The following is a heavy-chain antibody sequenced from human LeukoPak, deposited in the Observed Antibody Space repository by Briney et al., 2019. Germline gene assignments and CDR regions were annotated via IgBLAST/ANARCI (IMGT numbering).Heavy chain of an antibody. Sequence: GGSLRLSCAASGFTFSSYWMHWVRQAPGKGLMWVSRIKSDGGSTSYADSVKGRFTISRDNAKNTLYLQMDSLRAEDTAVYYCARDPGGGGAKGHNWFDPWGQGTLVTVSS. D-gene: IGHD2-21*01. CDR1: GFTFSSYW. CDR2: IKSDGGST. CDR3: ARDPGGGGAKGHNWFDP. V-gene: IGHV3-74*01. J-gene: IGHJ5*02.